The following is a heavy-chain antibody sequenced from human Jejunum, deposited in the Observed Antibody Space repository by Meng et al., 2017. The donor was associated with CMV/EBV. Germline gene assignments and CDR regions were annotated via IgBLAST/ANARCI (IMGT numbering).Heavy chain of an antibody. CDR1: AFSFNNAW. D-gene: IGHD2-15*01. CDR3: ARDTPHNAFDP. CDR2: IGNDGGDI. Sequence: CAASAFSFNNAWMHWVRQPPGRGLVWLSSIGNDGGDIIYADSVKGRFTVSRDDARNIIYLQMNNLRDEDTAVYYCARDTPHNAFDPWGQGALVTVSS. J-gene: IGHJ5*02. V-gene: IGHV3-74*01.